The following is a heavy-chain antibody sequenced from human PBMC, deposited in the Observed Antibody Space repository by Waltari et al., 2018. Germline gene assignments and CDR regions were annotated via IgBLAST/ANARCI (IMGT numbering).Heavy chain of an antibody. V-gene: IGHV3-23*01. CDR3: ATYNLGFIYYRGLDV. CDR1: GFRFSDFA. J-gene: IGHJ6*02. D-gene: IGHD1-1*01. Sequence: EVQLLESGGGLVQPGGSLRLSCEASGFRFSDFAMSWVRQAPGRGLEWVAAITKTGDDTYYADSGRGRLTVSRDNSKNTLYVHMNSLRAEDAAVYYCATYNLGFIYYRGLDVWGQGTTVTVSS. CDR2: ITKTGDDT.